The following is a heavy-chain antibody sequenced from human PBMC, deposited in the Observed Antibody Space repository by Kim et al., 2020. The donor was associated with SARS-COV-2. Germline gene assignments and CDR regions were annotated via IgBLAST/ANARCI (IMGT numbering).Heavy chain of an antibody. Sequence: ASVKVSCNLFEYSLTDLAIHWVRQAHGKGFEWLGTFDPQDDEPIYAPHFRGRATLTEDTSTGTASLRLRSLKSDDTAVYFCATSVEIFGTGFDIWGQGTAVTVSS. CDR3: ATSVEIFGTGFDI. J-gene: IGHJ3*02. D-gene: IGHD3-3*01. V-gene: IGHV1-24*01. CDR2: FDPQDDEP. CDR1: EYSLTDLA.